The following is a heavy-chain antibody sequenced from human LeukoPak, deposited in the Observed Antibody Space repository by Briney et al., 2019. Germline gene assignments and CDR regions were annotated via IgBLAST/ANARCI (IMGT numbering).Heavy chain of an antibody. Sequence: PSETLSLTCTVSGGSISSYYWSWIRKPPGKGLEWIGYIYYSGSTNYNPSLKSRVTISVDTSKNQFSLKLSSVTAADTAVYYCARGVAGTRDAFDIWGQGTMVTVSS. CDR3: ARGVAGTRDAFDI. D-gene: IGHD6-19*01. V-gene: IGHV4-59*01. J-gene: IGHJ3*02. CDR2: IYYSGST. CDR1: GGSISSYY.